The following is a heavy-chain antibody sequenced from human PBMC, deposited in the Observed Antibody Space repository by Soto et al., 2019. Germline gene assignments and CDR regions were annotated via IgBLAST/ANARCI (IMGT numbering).Heavy chain of an antibody. CDR1: GFTFSDYA. V-gene: IGHV3-30-3*01. CDR3: ARSSDWSDALDI. CDR2: ISYDGSNS. D-gene: IGHD3-9*01. J-gene: IGHJ3*02. Sequence: QVQLVESGGGVVQPGGSLRLSCTASGFTFSDYAIHWVRQAPGKGLQWVAIISYDGSNSYYDDSVKGRFTISRDNSENTLYLQMNSLRPGDTAVYSCARSSDWSDALDIWGQGTMVTVSS.